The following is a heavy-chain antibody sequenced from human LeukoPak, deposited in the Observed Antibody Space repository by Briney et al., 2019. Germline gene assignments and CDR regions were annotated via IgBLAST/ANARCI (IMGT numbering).Heavy chain of an antibody. D-gene: IGHD1-1*01. CDR3: ARVGGTNYYYYGMDV. Sequence: SETLSLTCTVSGGSISSYYWSWIRQPPGEGLERIGYIYDSGSTNYNPSLKSRVTISVDMSKNQFSLKLSSVTAADTAVYYCARVGGTNYYYYGMDVWGQGTTVTVSS. V-gene: IGHV4-59*01. CDR2: IYDSGST. CDR1: GGSISSYY. J-gene: IGHJ6*02.